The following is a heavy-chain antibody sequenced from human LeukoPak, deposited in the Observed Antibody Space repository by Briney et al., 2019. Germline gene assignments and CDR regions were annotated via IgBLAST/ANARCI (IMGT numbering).Heavy chain of an antibody. CDR1: GYSINGGYY. J-gene: IGHJ3*01. CDR2: KYHTWSS. Sequence: TLSLTCIVSGYSINGGYYWGWIRQSPGEGLEWIGAKYHTWSSFYNPSLKSRVTLSVDTSRKQFSLRLSSVTAADTAVYYCARMGVSYYYDSSTYFPVAFDVWGQGTMVTVSS. CDR3: ARMGVSYYYDSSTYFPVAFDV. V-gene: IGHV4-38-2*02. D-gene: IGHD3-22*01.